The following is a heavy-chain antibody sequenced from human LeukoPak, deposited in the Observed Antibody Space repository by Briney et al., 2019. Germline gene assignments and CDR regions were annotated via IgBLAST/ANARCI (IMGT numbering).Heavy chain of an antibody. Sequence: PSETLSLTCAVYGGSFSGYYWSWIRQPPGKGLEWIGEINHSGSTNYNPSPKSRVTISVDTSKNQFSLKLSSVTAADTAVYYCTGRGRHYDFWSGFYYYYGMDVWGQGTTVTVSS. CDR1: GGSFSGYY. J-gene: IGHJ6*02. CDR3: TGRGRHYDFWSGFYYYYGMDV. V-gene: IGHV4-34*01. D-gene: IGHD3-3*01. CDR2: INHSGST.